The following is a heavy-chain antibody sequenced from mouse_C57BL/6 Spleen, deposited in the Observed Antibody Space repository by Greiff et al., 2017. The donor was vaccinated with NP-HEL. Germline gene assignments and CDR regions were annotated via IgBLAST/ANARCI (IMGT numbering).Heavy chain of an antibody. D-gene: IGHD2-4*01. CDR2: INPSNGGT. CDR1: GYTFTSYW. Sequence: VQLQQSGTELVKPGASVKLSCKASGYTFTSYWMHWVKQRPGQGLEWIGNINPSNGGTNYNEKFKSKATMTVDKSSSTAFMQLISLTSEDSAVYYCARLGYDYENYFDYWGQGTTLTVSS. V-gene: IGHV1-53*01. CDR3: ARLGYDYENYFDY. J-gene: IGHJ2*01.